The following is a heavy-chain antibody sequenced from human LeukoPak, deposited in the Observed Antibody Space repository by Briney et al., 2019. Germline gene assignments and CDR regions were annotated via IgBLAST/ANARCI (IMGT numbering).Heavy chain of an antibody. Sequence: PGGSLRLSCAASGFTFSDYWMHWVRQAPGKGLVWVSRIHRDGSSTTYADSVKGRFTISRGNAKNTLYPQMNSLRAEDTAMYYCARGTEGYTYGEFDSWGQGTLVTVSS. D-gene: IGHD5-18*01. CDR2: IHRDGSST. CDR3: ARGTEGYTYGEFDS. V-gene: IGHV3-74*01. CDR1: GFTFSDYW. J-gene: IGHJ5*01.